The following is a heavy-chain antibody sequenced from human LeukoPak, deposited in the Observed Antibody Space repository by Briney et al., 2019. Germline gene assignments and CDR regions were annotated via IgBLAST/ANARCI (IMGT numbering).Heavy chain of an antibody. J-gene: IGHJ4*02. CDR1: GGSISSSSYY. Sequence: PSETLSLTCTVSGGSISSSSYYWGWIRQPPGKGLEWIGSIYYSGSTYYNPSLKSRVTISVDTSKNQFSLKLSSVTAADTAVYYCARDYDTWSHKYYFDYWGQGTLVTVSS. V-gene: IGHV4-39*02. CDR2: IYYSGST. CDR3: ARDYDTWSHKYYFDY. D-gene: IGHD3-9*01.